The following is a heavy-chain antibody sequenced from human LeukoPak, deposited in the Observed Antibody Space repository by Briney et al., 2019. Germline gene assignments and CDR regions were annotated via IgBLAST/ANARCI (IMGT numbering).Heavy chain of an antibody. CDR2: ITNGGSTI. V-gene: IGHV3-11*01. Sequence: GGSLRLSCAASGFTFSDYNMNWVRQAPGKGLEWVSYITNGGSTIHHADSVKGRFTISRDNAKKTLYLQMNSLRAEDAAVYYCAKPQVILYSSSWYLGAFDIWGQGTMVTVSS. D-gene: IGHD6-13*01. CDR3: AKPQVILYSSSWYLGAFDI. CDR1: GFTFSDYN. J-gene: IGHJ3*02.